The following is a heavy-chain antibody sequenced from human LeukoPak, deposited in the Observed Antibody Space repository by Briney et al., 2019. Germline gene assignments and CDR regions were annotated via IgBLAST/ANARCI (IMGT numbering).Heavy chain of an antibody. Sequence: GRSLRLSCAASGFTFSSYWMTWVRQAPGKGLEWVANINQGGSEKYYVDSVKGRFTISRDNAKNSLYLQMNSLRAEDTAVYYCARVSGGGPIAVAGPYFDYWGQGTLVTVSS. CDR2: INQGGSEK. V-gene: IGHV3-7*03. CDR1: GFTFSSYW. D-gene: IGHD6-19*01. J-gene: IGHJ4*02. CDR3: ARVSGGGPIAVAGPYFDY.